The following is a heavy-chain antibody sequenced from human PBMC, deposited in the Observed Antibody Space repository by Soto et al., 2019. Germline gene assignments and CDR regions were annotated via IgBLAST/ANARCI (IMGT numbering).Heavy chain of an antibody. J-gene: IGHJ6*02. D-gene: IGHD3-10*01. Sequence: QPGGSLRLSCAASGFTFSSYSMNWVRQAPGKGLEWVSYISSSSSTIYYADSVKGRFTISRDNAKNSLYLQMNSLRDEDTAVYYCARPVRGVIITPYEYGMDVWGQGTTVTVSS. CDR1: GFTFSSYS. V-gene: IGHV3-48*02. CDR3: ARPVRGVIITPYEYGMDV. CDR2: ISSSSSTI.